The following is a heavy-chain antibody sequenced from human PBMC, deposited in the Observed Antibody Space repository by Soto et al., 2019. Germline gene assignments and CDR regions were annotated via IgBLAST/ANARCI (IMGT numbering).Heavy chain of an antibody. J-gene: IGHJ6*02. D-gene: IGHD3-16*01. V-gene: IGHV1-69*13. Sequence: SVKVSCKASGGTFSSYAISWVRQAPGQGLEWMGGIIPIFGTANYAQKFQGRVTITADESTSSAYMELSSLRSEDTAVYYCARAAPRELVGLGGDYYYGMDVWGQGTTVTVSS. CDR3: ARAAPRELVGLGGDYYYGMDV. CDR1: GGTFSSYA. CDR2: IIPIFGTA.